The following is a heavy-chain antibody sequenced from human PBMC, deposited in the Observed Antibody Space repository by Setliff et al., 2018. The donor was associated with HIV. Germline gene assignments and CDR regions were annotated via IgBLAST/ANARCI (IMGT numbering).Heavy chain of an antibody. CDR3: VRGPQWLVQKGRVYYFDS. J-gene: IGHJ4*02. Sequence: SETLSLTCAVSGYSISSGYYWGWIRQAPGKGLEWIGCTYYSGSAYYNPSLQRRVTISVDTSKNQVSLKLNSMTAADTAVYFCVRGPQWLVQKGRVYYFDSWGQGTLVTVSS. CDR2: TYYSGSA. D-gene: IGHD6-19*01. V-gene: IGHV4-38-2*01. CDR1: GYSISSGYY.